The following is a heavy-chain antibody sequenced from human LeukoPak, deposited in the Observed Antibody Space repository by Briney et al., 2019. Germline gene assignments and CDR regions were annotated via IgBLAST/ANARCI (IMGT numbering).Heavy chain of an antibody. CDR1: GYTFTGYY. CDR3: ARDTVTTFRYYYGMDV. D-gene: IGHD4-17*01. V-gene: IGHV1-2*02. Sequence: ASVKVSCKASGYTFTGYYMHWVRQAPGQGLEWMGWINPNSGGTNYAQKFQGRVTMTRDTSISTAYMELSRLRSDDTAVYYCARDTVTTFRYYYGMDVWGQGTTVTASS. J-gene: IGHJ6*02. CDR2: INPNSGGT.